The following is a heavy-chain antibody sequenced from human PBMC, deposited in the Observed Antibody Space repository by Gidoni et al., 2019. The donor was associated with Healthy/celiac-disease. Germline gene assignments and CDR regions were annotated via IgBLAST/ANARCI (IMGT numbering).Heavy chain of an antibody. V-gene: IGHV1-69*01. CDR3: ARGIMAYCGGDCYSYYFDY. CDR1: GSTFSHLS. CDR2: IIPIFGTA. D-gene: IGHD2-21*02. J-gene: IGHJ4*02. Sequence: QVQPVQSGAEVKKPWFPVKVLWQASGSTFSHLSTSWVRQAPGQGLEWMGGIIPIFGTANYAQKFQGRVTITADESTSTAYMELSSLRSEDTAVYYCARGIMAYCGGDCYSYYFDYWGQGTLVTVSS.